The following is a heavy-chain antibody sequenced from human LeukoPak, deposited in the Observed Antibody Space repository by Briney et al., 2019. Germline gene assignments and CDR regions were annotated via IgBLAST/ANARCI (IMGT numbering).Heavy chain of an antibody. D-gene: IGHD2-2*01. CDR1: GYTLTELS. V-gene: IGHV1-24*01. CDR2: FDPEDGET. CDR3: ATDPCSSTSCPYYYGMDV. J-gene: IGHJ6*02. Sequence: GASVKVSCKVSGYTLTELSMHWARQAPGKGLEWMGGFDPEDGETIYAQKFQGRVTMTEDTSTDTAYMELSSLRSEDTAVYYCATDPCSSTSCPYYYGMDVRGQGTTVTVSS.